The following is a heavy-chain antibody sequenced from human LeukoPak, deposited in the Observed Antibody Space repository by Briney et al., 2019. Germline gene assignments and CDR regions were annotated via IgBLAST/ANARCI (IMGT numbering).Heavy chain of an antibody. J-gene: IGHJ4*02. V-gene: IGHV1-69*13. CDR1: GGTFSSYA. CDR2: IIPIFGTA. CDR3: AGARTYYYDSSGYYLDHYFDY. D-gene: IGHD3-22*01. Sequence: SVKVSCKAPGGTFSSYAISWVRQAPGQGLEWMGGIIPIFGTANYAQKFQGRVTITADESTSTAYMELSSLRSEDTAVYYCAGARTYYYDSSGYYLDHYFDYWGQGTLVTVSS.